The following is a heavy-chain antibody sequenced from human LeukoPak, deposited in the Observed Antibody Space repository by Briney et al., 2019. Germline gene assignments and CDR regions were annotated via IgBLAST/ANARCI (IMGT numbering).Heavy chain of an antibody. V-gene: IGHV3-7*01. D-gene: IGHD3-10*01. CDR3: ARESGFGELFPFVFDI. J-gene: IGHJ3*02. CDR1: GFTFSSYW. CDR2: IKQDGSEK. Sequence: GGSLRLSCAASGFTFSSYWMSWVRQAPGKGLEWVANIKQDGSEKYYVDSVKGRFTISRDNAKNSLYLQMNSLRAEDTAVYYCARESGFGELFPFVFDIWGQGTTVTVSS.